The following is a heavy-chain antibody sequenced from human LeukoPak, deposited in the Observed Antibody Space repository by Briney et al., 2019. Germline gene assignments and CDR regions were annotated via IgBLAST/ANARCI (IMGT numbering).Heavy chain of an antibody. CDR2: ISSSGYTT. D-gene: IGHD2-15*01. CDR3: AEEYCSGGSCYSGY. CDR1: GFSFSSYA. J-gene: IGHJ4*02. V-gene: IGHV3-23*01. Sequence: PGGSLRLSCAASGFSFSSYAMSWVRQAPGKGLEWVSAISSSGYTTYYADSVKGRFSISRDNSKNTVYLQMSSLRGEDTAVYHCAEEYCSGGSCYSGYWGQGALVTVSS.